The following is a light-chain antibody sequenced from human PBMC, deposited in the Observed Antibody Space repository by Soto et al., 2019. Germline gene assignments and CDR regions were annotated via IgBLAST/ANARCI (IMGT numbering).Light chain of an antibody. CDR1: LSVSSD. Sequence: EVLMTQSPATLSVSPGDRVTLSCRASLSVSSDLAWYQQKPGQAPRLLIYGASTRATGIPDRFTGSGSGTDFTLTIARLEPEDFAVYYCQQYGGPVPWTFGQGTKVDIK. CDR3: QQYGGPVPWT. V-gene: IGKV3-20*01. CDR2: GAS. J-gene: IGKJ1*01.